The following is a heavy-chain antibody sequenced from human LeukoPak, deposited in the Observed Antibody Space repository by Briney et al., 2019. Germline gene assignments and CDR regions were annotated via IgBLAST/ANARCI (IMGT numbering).Heavy chain of an antibody. J-gene: IGHJ4*02. Sequence: GGSLSLSCAASGFTVSSNYMSWVRQAPGKGLEWVSVIYSGGSTYYADSVKGRFTISRDNSKNTLSLQMNSLSAEDTAVYYCVKELRIGFGELLPRCDLGGQGTLVSVSS. CDR2: IYSGGST. CDR1: GFTVSSNY. CDR3: VKELRIGFGELLPRCDL. D-gene: IGHD3-10*01. V-gene: IGHV3-66*01.